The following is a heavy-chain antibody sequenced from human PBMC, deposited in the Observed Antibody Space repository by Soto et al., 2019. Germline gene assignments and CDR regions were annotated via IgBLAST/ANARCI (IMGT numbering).Heavy chain of an antibody. J-gene: IGHJ4*02. Sequence: ESGGGVVQPGRSLRLSCAASGFTFSSYGMHWVRQAPGKGLEWVAVISYDGSNKYYADSVKGRFTISRDNSKNTLYLQMNSLRAEDTAVYYCAMEDYYDSSGYPDYWGQGTLVTVSS. CDR2: ISYDGSNK. CDR3: AMEDYYDSSGYPDY. D-gene: IGHD3-22*01. V-gene: IGHV3-30*03. CDR1: GFTFSSYG.